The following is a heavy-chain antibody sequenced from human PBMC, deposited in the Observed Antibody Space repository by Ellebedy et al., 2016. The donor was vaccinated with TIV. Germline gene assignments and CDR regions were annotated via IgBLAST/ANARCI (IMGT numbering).Heavy chain of an antibody. D-gene: IGHD3-10*01. V-gene: IGHV3-30*18. Sequence: PGGSLRLSCAAPGLTFSNFGIHWVRQAPGKGLEWVAIISHDDSRKYYAETVKGRFTLSRDNSKNTVNLQMNSLRPEDTAVYYCAKDDGMGGFGEGWGQGTLVIVSS. J-gene: IGHJ4*02. CDR2: ISHDDSRK. CDR3: AKDDGMGGFGEG. CDR1: GLTFSNFG.